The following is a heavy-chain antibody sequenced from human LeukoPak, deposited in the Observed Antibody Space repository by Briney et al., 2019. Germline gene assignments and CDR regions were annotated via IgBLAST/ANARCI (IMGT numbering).Heavy chain of an antibody. CDR3: ASSITIFGVVIPPEIWYYGMDV. J-gene: IGHJ6*02. D-gene: IGHD3-3*01. CDR2: ISSSSSYI. V-gene: IGHV3-21*04. CDR1: GFTFSSYS. Sequence: GGSLRLSCAASGFTFSSYSMNWVRQAPGKGLEWVSSISSSSSYIYYADSVKGRFTISRDNAKNSLYLQMNSLRAEDTAVYYCASSITIFGVVIPPEIWYYGMDVWGQGTTVTVSS.